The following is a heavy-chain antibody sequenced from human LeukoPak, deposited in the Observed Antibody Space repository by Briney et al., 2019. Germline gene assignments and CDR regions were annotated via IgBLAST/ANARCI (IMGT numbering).Heavy chain of an antibody. J-gene: IGHJ4*02. CDR3: ARHDSSGYSDLEYYFDY. D-gene: IGHD3-22*01. Sequence: GESLKISCKGSGYSFTSYWIGWVRQMPGKGLEWMGMIYPGDSDTRYSPSFQGQVTISADKSISTAYLQWSSLKASDTAMYYCARHDSSGYSDLEYYFDYWGQGTLVTVSS. CDR2: IYPGDSDT. V-gene: IGHV5-51*01. CDR1: GYSFTSYW.